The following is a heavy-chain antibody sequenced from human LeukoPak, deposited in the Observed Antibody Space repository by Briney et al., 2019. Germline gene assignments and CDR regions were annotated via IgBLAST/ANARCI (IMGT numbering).Heavy chain of an antibody. Sequence: GGSLRLSCAASGFTFSSYAMSWVRQAPGKGLEWVSAISGSGGSTYYADSVKGRFTISRDNSKNTLYLQMNSLRAEDTAVYYCARSYDSSGYYYPCFDYWGQGTLVTVSS. CDR3: ARSYDSSGYYYPCFDY. J-gene: IGHJ4*02. D-gene: IGHD3-22*01. V-gene: IGHV3-23*01. CDR1: GFTFSSYA. CDR2: ISGSGGST.